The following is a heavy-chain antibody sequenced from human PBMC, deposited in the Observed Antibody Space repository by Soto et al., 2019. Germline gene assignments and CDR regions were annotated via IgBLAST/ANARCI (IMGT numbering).Heavy chain of an antibody. V-gene: IGHV3-49*03. CDR1: GFTFGDYA. D-gene: IGHD1-7*01. CDR2: IRSKAYGGTT. CDR3: ARDPPVSGTTHYFDY. Sequence: GGSLRLSCTASGFTFGDYAMSWLRQAPGKGLEWVGFIRSKAYGGTTEYAASVKGRFTISRDDSKSLAYLQMNSLETEDTAVYYCARDPPVSGTTHYFDYWGQGTLVTVSS. J-gene: IGHJ4*02.